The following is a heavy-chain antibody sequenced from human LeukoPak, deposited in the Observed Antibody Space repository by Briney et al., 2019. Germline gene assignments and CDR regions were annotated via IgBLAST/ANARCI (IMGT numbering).Heavy chain of an antibody. CDR3: ARDRGSGWYGFDY. V-gene: IGHV3-21*01. J-gene: IGHJ4*02. D-gene: IGHD6-19*01. CDR1: GFTFSSYS. Sequence: GGSLRLSCAASGFTFSSYSMNWVRQAPGKGLEWVSSISSSSSYIYYADSVKGRFTISRDNAKNSLYLQMNSLRAEDTAVYYCARDRGSGWYGFDYWGQGTLVTVSS. CDR2: ISSSSSYI.